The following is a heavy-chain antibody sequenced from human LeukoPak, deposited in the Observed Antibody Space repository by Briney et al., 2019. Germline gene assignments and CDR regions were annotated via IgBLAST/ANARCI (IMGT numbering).Heavy chain of an antibody. V-gene: IGHV3-23*01. CDR3: AXRSRQQLVLDAFDI. Sequence: GGSLRLSCAASGFTFNTYAMSWVRQAPGKGLEWVSAISSSGGTTYYADSVKGRFTISRDNSKNTLYLQMISLRAEDTAVYYCAXRSRQQLVLDAFDIWGQGTMVTVSS. D-gene: IGHD6-13*01. J-gene: IGHJ3*02. CDR2: ISSSGGTT. CDR1: GFTFNTYA.